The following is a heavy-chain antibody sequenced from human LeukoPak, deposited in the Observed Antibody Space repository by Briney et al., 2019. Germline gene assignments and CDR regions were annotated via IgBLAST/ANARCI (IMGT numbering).Heavy chain of an antibody. Sequence: PGGSLRLSCAASGFTFSSYGMHWVRQAPGKGQEWVAFIRYDGSNKYYADSVKGRFTIPRDNSKNTLYLQMNSLRAEDTAVYYCAKDLRSGEFLLDYWGQGTLVTVSS. CDR2: IRYDGSNK. J-gene: IGHJ4*02. CDR1: GFTFSSYG. D-gene: IGHD3-10*01. V-gene: IGHV3-30*02. CDR3: AKDLRSGEFLLDY.